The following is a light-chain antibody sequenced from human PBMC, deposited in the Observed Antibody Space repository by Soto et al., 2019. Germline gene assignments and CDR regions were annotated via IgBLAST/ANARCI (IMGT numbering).Light chain of an antibody. J-gene: IGLJ3*02. CDR3: CSYARSSTFWV. Sequence: QSALTQPASVSGSPGQSITISCTGTSSDVGSYNLVSWYQQHPGKAPKLMIYEGSTRPSGVSNRFSGSKSGNTASLTISGLQAEDEADYYCCSYARSSTFWVFGGGTKVTVL. CDR1: SSDVGSYNL. V-gene: IGLV2-23*03. CDR2: EGS.